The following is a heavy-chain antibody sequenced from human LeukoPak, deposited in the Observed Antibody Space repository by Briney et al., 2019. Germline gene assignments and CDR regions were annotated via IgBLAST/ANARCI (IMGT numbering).Heavy chain of an antibody. CDR3: ARAAAPPRRGYYYYYYMDV. V-gene: IGHV4-34*01. J-gene: IGHJ6*03. CDR1: GGSFSGYY. D-gene: IGHD1-1*01. Sequence: PSETLSLTCAVYGGSFSGYYWSWIRQPPGKGLEWIGEINHSGSTNYNPSLKSRVTISVDTSKNQFSLKLSSVTAADTAVYYCARAAAPPRRGYYYYYYMDVWGEGTTVTVSS. CDR2: INHSGST.